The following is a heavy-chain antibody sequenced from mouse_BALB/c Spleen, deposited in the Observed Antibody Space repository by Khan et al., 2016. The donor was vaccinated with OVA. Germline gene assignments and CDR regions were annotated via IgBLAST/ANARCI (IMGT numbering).Heavy chain of an antibody. CDR2: IDPFNGGT. Sequence: LQQSGPELMKPGASVKISCKASGYSFTSYYIHWVKQSPGKSLEWIGYIDPFNGGTSYNQKFKGKATLTVDKSSSTAYMHLSSLTSEDSAVYYGARHGSSSWFAYWGQGTLVTVSA. CDR1: GYSFTSYY. CDR3: ARHGSSSWFAY. J-gene: IGHJ3*01. V-gene: IGHV1S135*01. D-gene: IGHD1-1*01.